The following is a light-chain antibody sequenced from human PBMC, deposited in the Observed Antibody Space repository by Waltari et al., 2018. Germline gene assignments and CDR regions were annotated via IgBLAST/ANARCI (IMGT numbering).Light chain of an antibody. J-gene: IGKJ4*01. Sequence: EIVMTQTPATLSVSQGERATLSGRAGQSVSSNLTWYQQKPGQAPRLLIYGASPRATGIPARFSGSGSGTEVTLTISSLQSEDCAVYYCQQYNNWPPLTFGGGTKVEIK. CDR1: QSVSSN. V-gene: IGKV3-15*01. CDR3: QQYNNWPPLT. CDR2: GAS.